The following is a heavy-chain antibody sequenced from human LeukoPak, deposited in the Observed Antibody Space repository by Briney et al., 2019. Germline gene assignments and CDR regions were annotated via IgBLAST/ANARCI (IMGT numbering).Heavy chain of an antibody. V-gene: IGHV3-23*01. CDR3: ARGTGIARPDY. CDR2: ISNSGGNT. D-gene: IGHD6-6*01. CDR1: GFTFNNYA. Sequence: GGSLILSCAASGFTFNNYAMTWVRQAPGKGLEWVSAISNSGGNTYYADSLKGRFTISRDNSNNTLYLQMYGLRAEDTAVYYCARGTGIARPDYWGQGTLVTVSS. J-gene: IGHJ4*02.